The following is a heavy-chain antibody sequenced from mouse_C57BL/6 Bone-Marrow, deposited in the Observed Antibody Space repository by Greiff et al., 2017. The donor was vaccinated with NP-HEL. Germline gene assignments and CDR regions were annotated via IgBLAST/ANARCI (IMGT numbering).Heavy chain of an antibody. CDR2: ISYSGST. CDR1: GYSITSGYD. Sequence: EVKLQESGPGMVKPSQSLSLTCTVTGYSITSGYDWHWIRHFPGNQLEWMGYISYSGSTNYNPSLKSRISITHDTSKNHFFLKLNSVTTEDTATEYCARDRGLRLFAYWGQGTLVTVAA. D-gene: IGHD2-4*01. CDR3: ARDRGLRLFAY. J-gene: IGHJ3*01. V-gene: IGHV3-1*01.